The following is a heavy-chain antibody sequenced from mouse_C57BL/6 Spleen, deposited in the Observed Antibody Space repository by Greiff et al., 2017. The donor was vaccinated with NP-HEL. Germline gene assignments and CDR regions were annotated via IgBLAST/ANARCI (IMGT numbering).Heavy chain of an antibody. CDR2: ISNGGGST. CDR3: ARELNWDPYYYAMDY. CDR1: GFTFSDYY. Sequence: EVKLMESGGGLVQPGGSLKLSCAASGFTFSDYYMYWVRQTPEKRLEWVAYISNGGGSTYYPDTVKGRFTISRDNAKNTLYLQMSRLKSEDTAMYYCARELNWDPYYYAMDYWGQGTSVTVSS. J-gene: IGHJ4*01. V-gene: IGHV5-12*01. D-gene: IGHD4-1*01.